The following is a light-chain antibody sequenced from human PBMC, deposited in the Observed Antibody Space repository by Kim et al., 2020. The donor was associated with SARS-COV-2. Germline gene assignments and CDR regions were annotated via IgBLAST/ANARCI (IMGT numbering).Light chain of an antibody. CDR2: GAS. V-gene: IGKV3-20*01. J-gene: IGKJ1*01. CDR3: QKYGSSPRT. Sequence: EIVLTQSPGTLSLSPGERATLSCRASQSVRNNYLAWYQQKPGQAPRLLIYGASTRATGIPDRFSGSGSGTDFTLTISRLEPEDFAVYYCQKYGSSPRTFGQGTTVEIK. CDR1: QSVRNNY.